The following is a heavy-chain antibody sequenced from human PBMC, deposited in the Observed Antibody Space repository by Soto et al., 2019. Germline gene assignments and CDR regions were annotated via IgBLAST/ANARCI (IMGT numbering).Heavy chain of an antibody. J-gene: IGHJ6*02. CDR3: ARELKPSPVDV. CDR1: GFYFSEYA. CDR2: IWYDGGVR. D-gene: IGHD2-2*01. V-gene: IGHV3-33*01. Sequence: QPGGSLRLSCAASGFYFSEYAMHWVRQAPGKGLEWVADIWYDGGVRYYADSVKGRFTVSRDNPKSILYLQMNSLRADDTAVYYCARELKPSPVDVWGQGTTVTVSS.